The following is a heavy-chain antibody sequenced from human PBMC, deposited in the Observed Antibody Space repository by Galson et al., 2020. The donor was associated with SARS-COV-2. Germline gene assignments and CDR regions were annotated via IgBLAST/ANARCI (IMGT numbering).Heavy chain of an antibody. J-gene: IGHJ6*02. Sequence: ASETLSLTCTVSGGSISSYYWSWIRQPPGKGLEWIGYIYYSGSTNYNPSLKSRVTISVDTSKNQFSLKLSSVTAADTAVYYCARDAPRSWFGELLSNPREPEDYYGMDVWGQGTLVSVSS. CDR2: IYYSGST. CDR3: ARDAPRSWFGELLSNPREPEDYYGMDV. D-gene: IGHD3-10*01. CDR1: GGSISSYY. V-gene: IGHV4-59*12.